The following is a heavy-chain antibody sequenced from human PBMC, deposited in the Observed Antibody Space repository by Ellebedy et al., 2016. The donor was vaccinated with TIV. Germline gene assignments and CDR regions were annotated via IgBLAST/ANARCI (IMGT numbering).Heavy chain of an antibody. CDR3: ARGTLNNDWGLGF. J-gene: IGHJ4*02. CDR2: ISYDANNK. CDR1: GFTFSSYD. V-gene: IGHV3-30*03. Sequence: GESLKISCAASGFTFSSYDMHWVRQAPGKGLEWVALISYDANNKYYADSVKGRFTISRDNSKNTLYLQMNSLRVEDTAVYYCARGTLNNDWGLGFWGQGTLVTVSS. D-gene: IGHD3-9*01.